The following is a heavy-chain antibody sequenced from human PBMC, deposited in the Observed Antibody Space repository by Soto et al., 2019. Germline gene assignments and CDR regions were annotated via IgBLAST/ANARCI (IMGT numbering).Heavy chain of an antibody. J-gene: IGHJ5*02. V-gene: IGHV4-59*01. Sequence: TLXLTCTVSGGSISXYYWSWVRQPPGKGLEYIWYSYYSWSTNYNPSLKSRVTISVDTSKKQFSLKLSSVTAADTAVYYCARSLYSGSYTNWFDPWGREPWSPSP. CDR1: GGSISXYY. D-gene: IGHD1-26*01. CDR3: ARSLYSGSYTNWFDP. CDR2: SYYSWST.